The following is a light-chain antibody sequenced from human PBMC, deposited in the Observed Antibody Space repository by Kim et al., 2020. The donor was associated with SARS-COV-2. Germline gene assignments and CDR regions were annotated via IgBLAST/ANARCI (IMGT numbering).Light chain of an antibody. V-gene: IGLV2-11*01. CDR2: DVT. J-gene: IGLJ3*02. Sequence: GQSVTISCTETSGDVGGYKYVSWCQQHPGKAPKLMIYDVTKRPSGVPDRFSGSKSGNTAYLTISGLQAEDEADYHCCSYAGSYTWVFGGGTQLTVL. CDR3: CSYAGSYTWV. CDR1: SGDVGGYKY.